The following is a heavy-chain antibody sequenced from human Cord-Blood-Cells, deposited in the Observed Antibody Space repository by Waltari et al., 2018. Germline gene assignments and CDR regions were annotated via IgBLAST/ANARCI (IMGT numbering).Heavy chain of an antibody. CDR1: GFTFSSYE. J-gene: IGHJ4*02. D-gene: IGHD3-10*01. CDR3: ARDGVLLWFGELFDY. V-gene: IGHV3-48*03. Sequence: EVQLVESGGGLVQPGGSLRLSCAASGFTFSSYEMNWVRQAPGKGVGWVSYISSSGSTIYYADAVKGRFTISRDNAKNSLYLQMNSLRAEDTAVYYCARDGVLLWFGELFDYWGQGTLVTVSS. CDR2: ISSSGSTI.